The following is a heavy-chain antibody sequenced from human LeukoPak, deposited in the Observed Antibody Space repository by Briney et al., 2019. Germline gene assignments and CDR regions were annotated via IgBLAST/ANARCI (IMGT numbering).Heavy chain of an antibody. D-gene: IGHD6-6*01. CDR1: GYTFTSYY. V-gene: IGHV1-46*01. Sequence: ASVKVSCKASGYTFTSYYMHWVRQAPGQGLEWMGIINPSGGSTSYAQKFQGRVTMTRNTSISTAYMELSSLRSEDTAVYYCASAGIAAHTWGQGTLVTVSS. CDR2: INPSGGST. J-gene: IGHJ5*02. CDR3: ASAGIAAHT.